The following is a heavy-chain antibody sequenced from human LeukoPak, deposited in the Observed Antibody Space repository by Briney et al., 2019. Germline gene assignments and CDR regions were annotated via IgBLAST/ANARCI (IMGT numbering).Heavy chain of an antibody. J-gene: IGHJ4*02. V-gene: IGHV1-46*01. CDR2: INPSGGST. Sequence: ASVKVSCKASGYTFTSYYMHWVRQAPGQGLEWMGIINPSGGSTSYAQKFQGRVTMTRDTSTSTVYMELSSLRSEDTAVYYCARQNYDILTGYPYYFDYWGQGTLVTVSS. CDR3: ARQNYDILTGYPYYFDY. D-gene: IGHD3-9*01. CDR1: GYTFTSYY.